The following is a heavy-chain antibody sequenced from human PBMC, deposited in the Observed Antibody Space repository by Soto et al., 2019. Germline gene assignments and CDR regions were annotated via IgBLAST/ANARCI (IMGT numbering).Heavy chain of an antibody. D-gene: IGHD3-3*01. CDR1: GYTFTGYF. V-gene: IGHV1-2*02. Sequence: ASVKVSCKAFGYTFTGYFMHWVRQAPGQGLEWLGWINPNSGATKYAQKFQGRVTLTRDTSINTAYMEMSMLRSDDTAVYYCARGGGTILTPLPWGQGTLVTVSS. CDR3: ARGGGTILTPLP. CDR2: INPNSGAT. J-gene: IGHJ5*02.